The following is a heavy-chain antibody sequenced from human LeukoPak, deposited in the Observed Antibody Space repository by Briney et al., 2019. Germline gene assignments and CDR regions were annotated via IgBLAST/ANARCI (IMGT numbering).Heavy chain of an antibody. Sequence: GGSLRLSCAASGFTFSSYAMSWVRQAPGKGLEWVSTIRGSGADTYYADSVTGRFTISRDNSKDTLYLQMSSLRAEDRAVYYCAKFIRDYDFWSGSYRAQWFDPWGQGTLVTVSS. D-gene: IGHD3-3*01. CDR3: AKFIRDYDFWSGSYRAQWFDP. CDR1: GFTFSSYA. CDR2: IRGSGADT. J-gene: IGHJ5*02. V-gene: IGHV3-23*01.